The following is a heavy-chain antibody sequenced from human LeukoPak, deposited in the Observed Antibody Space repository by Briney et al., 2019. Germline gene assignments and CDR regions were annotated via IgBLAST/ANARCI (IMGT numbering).Heavy chain of an antibody. CDR2: IYYSGST. V-gene: IGHV4-38-2*02. Sequence: SETLSLTCTVSGYSISSGYYWGWIRQPPGKGLEWIGSIYYSGSTHYNPSLKSRVTISVDTSKNQFSLKLSSVTAADTAVYYCAREGSRFLLYNWFDPWGQGTLVTVSS. CDR3: AREGSRFLLYNWFDP. CDR1: GYSISSGYY. D-gene: IGHD3-16*01. J-gene: IGHJ5*02.